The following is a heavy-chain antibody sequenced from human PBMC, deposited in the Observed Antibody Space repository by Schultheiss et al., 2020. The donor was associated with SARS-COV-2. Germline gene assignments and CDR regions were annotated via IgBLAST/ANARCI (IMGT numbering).Heavy chain of an antibody. J-gene: IGHJ6*02. D-gene: IGHD5-18*01. V-gene: IGHV4-4*07. Sequence: SETLSLTCTVSGGSISSYYWSWIRQPAGKGLEWIGRIYTSGSTNYNPSLKSRVTISVDTSKNQFSLKLSSVTAADTAVYYCARDHRIQLWLQNYYYYGMDVWGQGTTVTVSS. CDR2: IYTSGST. CDR3: ARDHRIQLWLQNYYYYGMDV. CDR1: GGSISSYY.